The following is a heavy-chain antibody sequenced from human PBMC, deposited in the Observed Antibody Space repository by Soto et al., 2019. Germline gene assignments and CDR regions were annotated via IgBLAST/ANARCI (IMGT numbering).Heavy chain of an antibody. Sequence: LRLSCAASGFTFSSYAMHWVRQAPGKGLEWVAVISYDGSNKYYADSVKGRFTISRDNSKNTLYLQMNSLRAEDTAVYYCARDRRITIFGVRMDVWGQGTTVTVSS. J-gene: IGHJ6*02. CDR1: GFTFSSYA. CDR3: ARDRRITIFGVRMDV. CDR2: ISYDGSNK. D-gene: IGHD3-3*01. V-gene: IGHV3-30-3*01.